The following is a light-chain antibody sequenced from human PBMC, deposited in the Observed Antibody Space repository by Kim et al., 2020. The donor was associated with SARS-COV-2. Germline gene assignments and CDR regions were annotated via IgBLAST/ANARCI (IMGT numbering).Light chain of an antibody. Sequence: EIVLTQSPGTLSLSPGERATLSCRTSQSLRSNYLAWYQHKPGQAPRLLIYGTYNRATGIPDRFSGSGSGADFTLTINRLEPEDFAVYYCQQYDTPPYTFGQGTKLEIK. V-gene: IGKV3-20*01. CDR1: QSLRSNY. CDR2: GTY. J-gene: IGKJ2*01. CDR3: QQYDTPPYT.